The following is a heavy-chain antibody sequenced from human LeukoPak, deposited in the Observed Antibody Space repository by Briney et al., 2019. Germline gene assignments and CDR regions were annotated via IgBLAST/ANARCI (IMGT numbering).Heavy chain of an antibody. CDR1: GFTFSSYG. CDR2: IRYDGSNK. D-gene: IGHD3-16*01. CDR3: ARDQGAWGYGYNFDY. V-gene: IGHV3-30*02. Sequence: PGGSLRLSCAASGFTFSSYGMHWVRQAPGKGLEWVAFIRYDGSNKYYADSVKGRFTISRDNSKNTLYLQMISLRAEDTAVYYCARDQGAWGYGYNFDYWGQGTLVTVSS. J-gene: IGHJ4*02.